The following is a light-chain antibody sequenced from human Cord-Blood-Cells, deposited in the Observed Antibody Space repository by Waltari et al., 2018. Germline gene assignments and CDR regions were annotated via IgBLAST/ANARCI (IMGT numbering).Light chain of an antibody. V-gene: IGLV2-23*01. CDR2: EGS. Sequence: QSALTQPASVSGSPGQSITISCPGPSSDVGSYNLVSWYQQHPGKAPKPMIYEGSKRPSGVSNRFSGSKSGNTASLTISGLQAEDEADYYCCSYAGSSTYVFGTGTKVTVL. CDR3: CSYAGSSTYV. J-gene: IGLJ1*01. CDR1: SSDVGSYNL.